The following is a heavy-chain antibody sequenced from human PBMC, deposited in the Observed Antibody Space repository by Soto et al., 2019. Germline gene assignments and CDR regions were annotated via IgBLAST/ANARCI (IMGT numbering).Heavy chain of an antibody. CDR1: GGSISSSNYY. J-gene: IGHJ4*02. CDR3: ARHYYDSSGYPGYHFDY. D-gene: IGHD3-22*01. V-gene: IGHV4-39*01. Sequence: SETLSLTCTVSGGSISSSNYYHWGWIRQPPGKGLEWIGSIYYSGSTYYNPSLKSRVTISLDTFKNQFSLKLSSVTAADTAVYYCARHYYDSSGYPGYHFDYWGQGTLVPVSS. CDR2: IYYSGST.